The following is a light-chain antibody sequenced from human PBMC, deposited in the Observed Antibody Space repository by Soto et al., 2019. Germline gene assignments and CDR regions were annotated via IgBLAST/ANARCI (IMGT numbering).Light chain of an antibody. CDR2: GAS. V-gene: IGKV3-20*01. Sequence: EIVLTQSPGTLSLSPGERATLSCRASQSVSSSYLAWYQQKPGQAPRLLIYGASSRATGIPDRFSGSGSGKDFPLNSSRLEPEDFAVSSCQQYVSSPPYIFVQGNKLQMK. J-gene: IGKJ2*01. CDR1: QSVSSSY. CDR3: QQYVSSPPYI.